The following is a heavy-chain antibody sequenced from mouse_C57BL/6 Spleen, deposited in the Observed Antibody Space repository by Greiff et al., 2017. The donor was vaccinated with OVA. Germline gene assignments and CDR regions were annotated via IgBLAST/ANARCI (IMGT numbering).Heavy chain of an antibody. CDR2: IDPSDSET. J-gene: IGHJ2*01. CDR1: GYTFTSYW. CDR3: ARDSSGYRFDY. V-gene: IGHV1-52*01. D-gene: IGHD3-2*02. Sequence: QVQLQQPGAELVRPGSSVKLSCKASGYTFTSYWMHWVKQRPIQGLEWIGNIDPSDSETHYNQKFKDKATLTVDKSSSTAYMQLSSLTSEDSAVYYCARDSSGYRFDYWGQGTTLTVSS.